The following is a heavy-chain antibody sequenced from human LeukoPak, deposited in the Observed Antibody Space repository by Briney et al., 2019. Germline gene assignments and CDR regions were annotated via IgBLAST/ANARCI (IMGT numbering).Heavy chain of an antibody. V-gene: IGHV4-4*02. CDR1: GGSISSSNW. CDR3: ARVLYSSGWLYYGMDV. Sequence: SGTLSLTCAVSGGSISSSNWWSWVRQPPGKGLEWIAEIYHSGSTNYNPSLKSRVTISVDKSKNQFSLKLSSVTAADTAVYYCARVLYSSGWLYYGMDVWGQGTTVTVSS. D-gene: IGHD6-19*01. J-gene: IGHJ6*02. CDR2: IYHSGST.